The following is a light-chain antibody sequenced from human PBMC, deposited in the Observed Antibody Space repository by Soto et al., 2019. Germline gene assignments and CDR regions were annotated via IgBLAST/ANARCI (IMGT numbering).Light chain of an antibody. V-gene: IGLV2-8*01. CDR1: SSDVGARNY. CDR3: ISYAGTAYVA. CDR2: EVN. J-gene: IGLJ2*01. Sequence: QSALTQPPSASGSPGQSVTISCTGTSSDVGARNYVSWYQQHPGKAPKLMIYEVNKRPSGVPDRFSGSKSGNTASLTVSGLHADDEADYYCISYAGTAYVAIGGGTKLTVL.